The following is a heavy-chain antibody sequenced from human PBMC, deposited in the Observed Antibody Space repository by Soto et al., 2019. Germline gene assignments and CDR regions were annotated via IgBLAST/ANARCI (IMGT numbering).Heavy chain of an antibody. CDR1: GFTFNNYW. J-gene: IGHJ4*02. CDR3: VRNDGWYRLDS. V-gene: IGHV3-7*04. CDR2: IMKDGSLT. Sequence: EVQLVESGGGLVQPGGSLRLSCAASGFTFNNYWLTWVRQAPGQGLEWVANIMKDGSLTEYVDLVKGRFTISRDNVKNSLDLQMDRLRVEDTAIYYCVRNDGWYRLDSWGQGILVIVSS. D-gene: IGHD6-19*01.